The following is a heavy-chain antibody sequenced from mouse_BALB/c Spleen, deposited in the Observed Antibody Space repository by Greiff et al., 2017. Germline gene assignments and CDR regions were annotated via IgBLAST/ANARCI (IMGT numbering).Heavy chain of an antibody. CDR3: AGEFITTATYPLDD. J-gene: IGHJ2*01. Sequence: QVQLQQSGAELMKPGASVKISCKATGYTFSSYWIEWVKQRPGHGLEWIGEILPGSGSTNYNEKFKGKATFTADTSSNTAYMQLSSLTSEDSAVYYCAGEFITTATYPLDDWGQGTTRTVSS. CDR1: GYTFSSYW. CDR2: ILPGSGST. D-gene: IGHD1-2*01. V-gene: IGHV1-9*01.